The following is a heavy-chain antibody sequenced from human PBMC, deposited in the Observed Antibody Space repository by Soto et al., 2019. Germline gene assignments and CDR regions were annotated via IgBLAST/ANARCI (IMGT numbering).Heavy chain of an antibody. CDR2: INPILDST. J-gene: IGHJ4*02. CDR3: ATMKRARLDS. Sequence: QEQVVQSGPAMKEPGSSVKVSCRASGIMSSGYGFSWVRQAPGQGLEWVGMINPILDSTHYAQNLQGRVSLSVDKSRDTAYLEVTSLRLEDPAIYFCATMKRARLDSWGRGTVVTVSS. V-gene: IGHV1-69*09. D-gene: IGHD6-25*01. CDR1: GIMSSGYG.